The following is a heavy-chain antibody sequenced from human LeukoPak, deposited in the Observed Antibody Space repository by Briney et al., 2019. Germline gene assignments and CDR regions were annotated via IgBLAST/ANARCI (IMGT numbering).Heavy chain of an antibody. V-gene: IGHV3-21*01. J-gene: IGHJ4*02. CDR3: ARDPRGYNYGYGLDY. D-gene: IGHD5-18*01. CDR2: VSSSSSYI. CDR1: GFTFSSYS. Sequence: GGSLRLSCAASGFTFSSYSMNWVRQAPGKGLEWVSSVSSSSSYIYHADSVKGRFTISRDNSKNTLYLQMNSLRAEDTAVYYCARDPRGYNYGYGLDYWGQGTPVTVTS.